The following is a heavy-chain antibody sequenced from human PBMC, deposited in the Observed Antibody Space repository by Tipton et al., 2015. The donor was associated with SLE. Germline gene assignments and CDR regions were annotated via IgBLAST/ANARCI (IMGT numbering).Heavy chain of an antibody. CDR1: GGSFSGYD. J-gene: IGHJ5*02. CDR2: INNRGST. Sequence: TLSLTCAVYGGSFSGYDWGWIRQRPGKGLEYICEINNRGSTNYNPSLKSRVTISVDTSKNQFSLKLTYVTAADTAVYYCVSGGGSSSGRWFDPWGRGTPVTV. D-gene: IGHD3-10*01. CDR3: VSGGGSSSGRWFDP. V-gene: IGHV4-34*01.